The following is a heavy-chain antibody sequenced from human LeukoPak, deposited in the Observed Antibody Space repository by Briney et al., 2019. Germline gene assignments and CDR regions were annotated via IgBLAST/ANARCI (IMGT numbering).Heavy chain of an antibody. J-gene: IGHJ4*02. CDR2: ITTSGTTT. CDR1: GFTFSSYN. D-gene: IGHD5-12*01. Sequence: PGGSLRLSCAASGFTFSSYNMNWVRQAPGKGLEWVSYITTSGTTTYYADSVKGRFTISRDNAKNSLYLQMNSLRAEDTAVYYCARDLAGYDFWGQGTLVTVSS. CDR3: ARDLAGYDF. V-gene: IGHV3-48*04.